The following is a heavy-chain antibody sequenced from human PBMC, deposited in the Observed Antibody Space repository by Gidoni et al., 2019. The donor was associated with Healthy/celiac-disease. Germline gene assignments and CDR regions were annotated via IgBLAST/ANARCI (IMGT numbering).Heavy chain of an antibody. V-gene: IGHV1-46*03. Sequence: QVQLVQSGAAVKKPGASVKVSCKASGYTFTSYYMHWVRQAPGQGLEWMGIINPSGGSTSYAQKFQGRVTMTRDTATSTVYMELSSLRSEDTAVYYCAREDGRWYFDYWGQGTLVTVSS. D-gene: IGHD2-15*01. CDR1: GYTFTSYY. CDR3: AREDGRWYFDY. J-gene: IGHJ4*02. CDR2: INPSGGST.